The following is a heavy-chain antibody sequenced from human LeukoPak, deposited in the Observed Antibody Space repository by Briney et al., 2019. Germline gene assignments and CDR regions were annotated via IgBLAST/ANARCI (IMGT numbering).Heavy chain of an antibody. V-gene: IGHV3-23*01. D-gene: IGHD3-9*01. J-gene: IGHJ3*02. Sequence: GGSLRLSCAASGFTFSSYAMSWVRQAPGKGLEWVSAISGSGGSIYYADSVKGRFTISRDNSKNTLYLQMNSLRAEDTAVYYCAKAYYDILTGYYAPDAFDIWGQGTMVTVSS. CDR2: ISGSGGSI. CDR3: AKAYYDILTGYYAPDAFDI. CDR1: GFTFSSYA.